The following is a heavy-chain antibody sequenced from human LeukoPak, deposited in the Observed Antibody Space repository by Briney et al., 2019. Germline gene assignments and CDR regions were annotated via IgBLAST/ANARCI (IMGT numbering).Heavy chain of an antibody. CDR1: GGSISTGSISSYY. J-gene: IGHJ4*02. V-gene: IGHV4-61*02. CDR2: IYTSGTT. Sequence: SETLSLTCTVSGGSISTGSISSYYWSWVRQPAGKGLEWIGRIYTSGTTNYNPSLKSRVTMSVDTSKNQFSLKLSSVTAADTAVYYCARLQTSANYYDILTGLFNSVVDPYYFDYWGQGTLVTVSS. CDR3: ARLQTSANYYDILTGLFNSVVDPYYFDY. D-gene: IGHD3-9*01.